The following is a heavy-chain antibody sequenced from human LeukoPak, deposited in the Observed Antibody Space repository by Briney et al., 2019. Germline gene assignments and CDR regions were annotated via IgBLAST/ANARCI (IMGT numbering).Heavy chain of an antibody. CDR1: GYTFTGYY. CDR3: ARDLGAAAEFDY. V-gene: IGHV1-2*02. D-gene: IGHD6-13*01. CDR2: VNPNSGGT. Sequence: GASVRVSCKASGYTFTGYYMHWVRQAPGQGLEWMGWVNPNSGGTNYAQKFQGRVTMTRDTSISTAYMELSRLRSDDTAVYYCARDLGAAAEFDYWGQGTLVTVSS. J-gene: IGHJ4*02.